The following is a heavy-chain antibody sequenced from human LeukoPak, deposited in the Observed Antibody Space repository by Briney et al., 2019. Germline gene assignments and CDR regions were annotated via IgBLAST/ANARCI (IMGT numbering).Heavy chain of an antibody. V-gene: IGHV3-30*02. CDR3: ARGFTMVRGVISPLGF. CDR2: IRYDGSNK. CDR1: GFTFSSYG. Sequence: GGSLRLSCAASGFTFSSYGMHWVRQAPGKGLEWVSFIRYDGSNKYYADSVKGRFTISRDNSKNTLYLQMNSLRAEDTAVYYCARGFTMVRGVISPLGFWGQGTLVTVSS. D-gene: IGHD3-10*01. J-gene: IGHJ4*02.